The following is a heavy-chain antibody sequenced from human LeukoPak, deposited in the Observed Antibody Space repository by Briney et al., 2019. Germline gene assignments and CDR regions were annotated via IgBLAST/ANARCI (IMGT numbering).Heavy chain of an antibody. Sequence: PGGSLRLSCVTSGFTFERYVMHWMRLAPGKGLECVSSIHPNNGGVGYAASVKGRFAISRDNARNSPYLEMTSLRPEDTAVYYCVKDAPIGSVDFWGRGTLVTVSS. CDR3: VKDAPIGSVDF. V-gene: IGHV3-9*01. D-gene: IGHD3-10*01. CDR1: GFTFERYV. CDR2: IHPNNGGV. J-gene: IGHJ4*02.